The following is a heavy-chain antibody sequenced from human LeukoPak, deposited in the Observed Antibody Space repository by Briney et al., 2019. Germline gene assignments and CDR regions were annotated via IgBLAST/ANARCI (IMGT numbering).Heavy chain of an antibody. J-gene: IGHJ4*02. CDR2: IYYSGST. V-gene: IGHV4-31*03. CDR3: ARGRYGDYYFDY. Sequence: SRTLSLTCTVSGGSISSGGYYWSWIRQHPGKGLEWIGYIYYSGSTYYNPSLKSRVTISVDTSENQFSLKLSSVTAADTAVYYCARGRYGDYYFDYWGQGTLVTVSS. CDR1: GGSISSGGYY. D-gene: IGHD4-17*01.